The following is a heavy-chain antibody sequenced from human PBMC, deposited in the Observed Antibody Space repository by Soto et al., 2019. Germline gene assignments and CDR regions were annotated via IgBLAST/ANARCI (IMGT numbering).Heavy chain of an antibody. CDR2: MNPSNGNT. CDR1: GYTFITYD. D-gene: IGHD6-25*01. CDR3: ARRKERSGPHYFDY. J-gene: IGHJ4*02. V-gene: IGHV1-8*02. Sequence: GASVKVSCKASGYTFITYDVSWVRQASGQGLEWMGWMNPSNGNTGYAQKFQGRVTMTRNTSISTVYMELSGLRPDDTAVYYCARRKERSGPHYFDYWGQGTRVTVSS.